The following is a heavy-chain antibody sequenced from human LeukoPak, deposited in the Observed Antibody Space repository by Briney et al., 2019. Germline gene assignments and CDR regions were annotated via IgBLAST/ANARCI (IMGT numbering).Heavy chain of an antibody. J-gene: IGHJ4*02. V-gene: IGHV3-74*01. CDR3: ARSQFDY. Sequence: GGSLRLSCATSGFAFSSYWMLWVRQAPGKGLVWVSRISGDGSITTYADPVKGRFTISRDNTKNILYLQMNSLRDEDTATYYCARSQFDYWGQGILVTVSS. CDR1: GFAFSSYW. CDR2: ISGDGSIT.